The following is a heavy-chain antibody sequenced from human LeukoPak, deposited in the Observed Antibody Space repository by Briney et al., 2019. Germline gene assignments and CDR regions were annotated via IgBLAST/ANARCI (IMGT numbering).Heavy chain of an antibody. CDR2: IYLSGST. V-gene: IGHV4-59*01. CDR3: ARDFNYDSSGYYYRGGAFDI. J-gene: IGHJ3*02. Sequence: PSETLSLTCTVSGGSISSYYWSWIRQPPGKGLEWIGYIYLSGSTNYNPSLKSRVTISVDTSKNQFSLKLSSVTAADTAVYYCARDFNYDSSGYYYRGGAFDIWGQGTMVTVSS. CDR1: GGSISSYY. D-gene: IGHD3-22*01.